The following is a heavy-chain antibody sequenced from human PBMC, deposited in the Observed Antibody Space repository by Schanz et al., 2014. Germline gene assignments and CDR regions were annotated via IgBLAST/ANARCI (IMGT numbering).Heavy chain of an antibody. J-gene: IGHJ6*02. D-gene: IGHD3-16*01. Sequence: EVQLVESGGGLVQPGRSLRLSCAASGFTFDNYAMHWVRQAPGKGLEWVSSISWNRGRVDYADSVKGRFTISRDNAKNSMYLQMNSLRAEDTALYYCAKDRQREVRRVGYYYGMDVWGQGTTVTVSS. CDR2: ISWNRGRV. CDR1: GFTFDNYA. CDR3: AKDRQREVRRVGYYYGMDV. V-gene: IGHV3-9*01.